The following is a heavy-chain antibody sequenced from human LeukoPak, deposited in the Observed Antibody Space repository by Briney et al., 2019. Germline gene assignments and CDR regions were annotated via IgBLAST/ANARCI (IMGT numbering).Heavy chain of an antibody. Sequence: KSGGSLRLSCTASGFTFSTYAMSWVRQAPGKGLEWVSVISGRGGTTYYADSVKGRFTISRDNSKNTLYLQMNSLRAEDTAIYYCVKGYTYGRQPLDYWGQGTLVTVSS. V-gene: IGHV3-23*01. J-gene: IGHJ4*02. D-gene: IGHD5-18*01. CDR2: ISGRGGTT. CDR1: GFTFSTYA. CDR3: VKGYTYGRQPLDY.